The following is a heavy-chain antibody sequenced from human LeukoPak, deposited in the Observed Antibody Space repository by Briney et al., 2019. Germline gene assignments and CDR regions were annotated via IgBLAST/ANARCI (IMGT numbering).Heavy chain of an antibody. CDR2: FDPEDGET. CDR1: GYTLTELS. D-gene: IGHD1-14*01. J-gene: IGHJ3*02. Sequence: GASVKVSCKVSGYTLTELSMHWVRQAPGKGLEWMGGFDPEDGETIYAQKFQGRVTMTEDTSTDTAYMGLSSLRSEDTAVYYCATVNPPGPGAAFDIWGQGTMATVSS. CDR3: ATVNPPGPGAAFDI. V-gene: IGHV1-24*01.